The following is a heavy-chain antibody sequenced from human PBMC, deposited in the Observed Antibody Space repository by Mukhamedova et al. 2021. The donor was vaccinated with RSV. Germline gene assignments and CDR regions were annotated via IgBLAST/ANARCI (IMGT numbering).Heavy chain of an antibody. V-gene: IGHV1-18*01. Sequence: EYMGWISTYNGITNYAQRFQGRVTMTTDISTTTVYMELRSLRSDDTAVYYCARVGSGLRFPRNSMDAWGQGTTVTVS. D-gene: IGHD5-12*01. J-gene: IGHJ6*02. CDR2: ISTYNGIT. CDR3: ARVGSGLRFPRNSMDA.